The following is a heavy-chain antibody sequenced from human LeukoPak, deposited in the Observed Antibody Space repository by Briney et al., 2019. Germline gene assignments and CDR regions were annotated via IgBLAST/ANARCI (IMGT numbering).Heavy chain of an antibody. D-gene: IGHD1-26*01. CDR2: ISHHGSDK. CDR3: AKDPPLTRGGSSHTYYFDY. Sequence: GGSLRLSCAASGFTFSSYAMHWVRQAPGKGLEWVAVISHHGSDKYYADSVKGRFTISRDNSKNTLYLQMNSLRAEDTAVYYCAKDPPLTRGGSSHTYYFDYWGQGTLVTVSS. CDR1: GFTFSSYA. V-gene: IGHV3-30-3*01. J-gene: IGHJ4*02.